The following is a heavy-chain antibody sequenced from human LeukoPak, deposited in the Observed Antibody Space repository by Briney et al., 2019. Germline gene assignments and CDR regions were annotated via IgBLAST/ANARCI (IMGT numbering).Heavy chain of an antibody. Sequence: ASVKVSCKASGYPFTTYGINWVRQAPEQGLEWMGWINTYNGDTNYAQKFQGRGTMTTDTSTSTVYIELRSLTSDDTAAYYCAREWWGYDVLTGDNWFDPWGQETLVTVSS. CDR3: AREWWGYDVLTGDNWFDP. D-gene: IGHD3-9*01. CDR2: INTYNGDT. CDR1: GYPFTTYG. J-gene: IGHJ5*02. V-gene: IGHV1-18*01.